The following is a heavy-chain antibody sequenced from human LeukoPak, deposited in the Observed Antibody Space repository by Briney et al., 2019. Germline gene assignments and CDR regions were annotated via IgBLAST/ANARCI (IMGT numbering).Heavy chain of an antibody. J-gene: IGHJ6*02. Sequence: PGGSLRPSCAASGFTFSSYGMHWVRQAPGKGLEWVANIKQDGSEKYYVDSVKGRFTISRDNAKNSLYLQMNSLRAEDTAVYYCARDPLLKSYYYGMDVWGQGTTVTVS. CDR1: GFTFSSYG. CDR3: ARDPLLKSYYYGMDV. D-gene: IGHD2-21*01. V-gene: IGHV3-7*01. CDR2: IKQDGSEK.